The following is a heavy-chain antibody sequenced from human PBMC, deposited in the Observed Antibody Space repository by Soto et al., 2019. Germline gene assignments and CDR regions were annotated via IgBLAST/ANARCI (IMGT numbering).Heavy chain of an antibody. CDR2: IKSKTDGGAT. V-gene: IGHV3-15*01. CDR1: GFTFSNTW. J-gene: IGHJ6*02. CDR3: TTLNYGVDV. Sequence: GGSLRLSCAASGFTFSNTWMSWVRQAPGKGLEWVGHIKSKTDGGATDYAAPVKGRFSVSRDDSKNTLYLQMNSLKSEDTAVYYCTTLNYGVDVWGQGTTVTVSS.